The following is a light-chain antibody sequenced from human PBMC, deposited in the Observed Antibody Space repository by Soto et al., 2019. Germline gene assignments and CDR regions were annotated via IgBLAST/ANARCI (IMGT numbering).Light chain of an antibody. J-gene: IGKJ4*01. V-gene: IGKV3-11*01. CDR3: QQRSNWPRT. CDR2: DTS. CDR1: QSVSSY. Sequence: TLSLSPGERATLSCRASQSVSSYLAWYQQKPGQAPRLLIYDTSNRATGIPARFSGSGSGTDFTLTISSLEPEDFAVYYCQQRSNWPRTFGGGTKVDI.